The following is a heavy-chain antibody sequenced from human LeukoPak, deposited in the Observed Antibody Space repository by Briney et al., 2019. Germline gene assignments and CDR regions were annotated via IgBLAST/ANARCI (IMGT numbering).Heavy chain of an antibody. Sequence: GGSMTLSCPVFGFTFGSYAMSWVRQAPGKGLEWVSGISGSGASTYYADSVKGRFTISRYNAKNTLYLQMNSLRAEDTAVYYCAIRAVITPYFDNWGQGTLVTVSS. CDR2: ISGSGAST. D-gene: IGHD1-26*01. CDR3: AIRAVITPYFDN. V-gene: IGHV3-23*01. J-gene: IGHJ4*02. CDR1: GFTFGSYA.